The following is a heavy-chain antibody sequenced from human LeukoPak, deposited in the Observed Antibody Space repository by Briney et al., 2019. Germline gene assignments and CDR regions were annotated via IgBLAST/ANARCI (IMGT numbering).Heavy chain of an antibody. J-gene: IGHJ6*03. V-gene: IGHV3-21*01. CDR2: ISSSSSYI. D-gene: IGHD3-10*01. CDR1: EFTFSSYS. CDR3: ARDLVWFGEPKGYYNYMDV. Sequence: PGGSLRLSCAGSEFTFSSYSMNWVRQAPGKGLEWVSSISSSSSYIYYADSVKGRFTISRDNAKNSLYLQMNTLRAEDTAVYYCARDLVWFGEPKGYYNYMDVWGKGTTVTVSS.